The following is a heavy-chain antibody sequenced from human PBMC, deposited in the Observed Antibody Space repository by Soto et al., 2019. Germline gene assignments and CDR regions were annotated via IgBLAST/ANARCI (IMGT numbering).Heavy chain of an antibody. CDR1: GGSISSGDSY. Sequence: QVQLQESGPGLVKPSQTLSLTSTVSGGSISSGDSYWSWIRQPPGKGLEWIGYIYHSGSTYYNPSLKRRVTISVDTSKNQFSLKLSSVTAADTAVYYCAREHPDGARLDPWGQGTLVTVSS. J-gene: IGHJ5*02. CDR3: AREHPDGARLDP. CDR2: IYHSGST. V-gene: IGHV4-30-4*01.